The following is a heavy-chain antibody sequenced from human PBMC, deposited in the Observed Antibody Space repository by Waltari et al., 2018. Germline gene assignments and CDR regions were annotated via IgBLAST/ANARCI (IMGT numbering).Heavy chain of an antibody. J-gene: IGHJ6*03. CDR1: GYNFANYW. V-gene: IGHV5-51*03. CDR3: AKIGGPYSSYIDV. Sequence: EVQLVQSGAEVKKPGQSLKISCKGSGYNFANYWVGWVRQMPGKGLEWRGTIYPGDSDARYSPSFQGKVTISVDKSINTAYLQWSSLKASDTAMYYCAKIGGPYSSYIDVWGRGTTVTVSS. D-gene: IGHD3-16*01. CDR2: IYPGDSDA.